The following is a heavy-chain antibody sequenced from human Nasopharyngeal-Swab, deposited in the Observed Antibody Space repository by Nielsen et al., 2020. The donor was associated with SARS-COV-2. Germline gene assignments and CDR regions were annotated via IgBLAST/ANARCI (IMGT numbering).Heavy chain of an antibody. D-gene: IGHD2-15*01. CDR1: GFTFSSYA. CDR3: ASPYPYCSGGSCYTGRYYYGMDV. CDR2: IIGSGVST. V-gene: IGHV3-23*01. Sequence: GGSLRLSCAASGFTFSSYAMSWARQAPGKGLEWVSAIIGSGVSTYYADSVKGRFTISRDKSKHPLYLQMNSLRAEDKAVYYCASPYPYCSGGSCYTGRYYYGMDVWGQGTTVTVSS. J-gene: IGHJ6*02.